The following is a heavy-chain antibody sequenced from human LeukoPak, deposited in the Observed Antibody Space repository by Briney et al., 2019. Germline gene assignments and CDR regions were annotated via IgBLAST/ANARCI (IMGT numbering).Heavy chain of an antibody. Sequence: QSGGSLRLSCAASGFTFSSYGMHWVRQAPGKGLEWVAVISYDGSNKYYADSVKGRFTISRDNSENTLYLQMNSLRAEDTAVYYCAKEGDYYDSSGYYHFDYWGQGTLVTVSS. CDR2: ISYDGSNK. CDR3: AKEGDYYDSSGYYHFDY. J-gene: IGHJ4*02. CDR1: GFTFSSYG. V-gene: IGHV3-30*18. D-gene: IGHD3-22*01.